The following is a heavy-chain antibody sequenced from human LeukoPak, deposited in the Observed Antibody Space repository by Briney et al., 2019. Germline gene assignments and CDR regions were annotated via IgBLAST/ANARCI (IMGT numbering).Heavy chain of an antibody. CDR3: ARDPSSMVRGVIIYYFDH. Sequence: GASVKVSCKASGYTFTGHYLHWVRQAPGQGLEWMGWINPNSGGTNSAQKFQGRVTMTWDTSVNTAYLEVNSLRSDDTAVYYCARDPSSMVRGVIIYYFDHWGQGTLVTVSS. CDR1: GYTFTGHY. V-gene: IGHV1-2*02. D-gene: IGHD3-10*01. CDR2: INPNSGGT. J-gene: IGHJ4*02.